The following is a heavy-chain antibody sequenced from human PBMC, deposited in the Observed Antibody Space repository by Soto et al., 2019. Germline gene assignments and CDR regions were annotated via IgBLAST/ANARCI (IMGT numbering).Heavy chain of an antibody. CDR3: ARTLRYDFWSGYFDY. J-gene: IGHJ4*02. Sequence: QVTLKESGPVLVKPPETLTLTCTVSGFSLTNTRVGVGWIRQPPGKALEWLAHIFSNDAKSYSTSLKNRLTISKDTSKSQVVLTMTNMDPVDTATYYCARTLRYDFWSGYFDYWGQGTLVTVSS. CDR1: GFSLTNTRVG. D-gene: IGHD3-3*01. V-gene: IGHV2-26*01. CDR2: IFSNDAK.